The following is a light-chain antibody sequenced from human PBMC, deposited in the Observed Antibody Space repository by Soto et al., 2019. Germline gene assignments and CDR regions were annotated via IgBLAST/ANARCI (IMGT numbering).Light chain of an antibody. J-gene: IGLJ2*01. CDR3: QSYDSSLSGL. CDR1: SSNIGAGYD. V-gene: IGLV1-40*01. Sequence: QSALTQPPSVSGAPGQRVTISCTGSSSNIGAGYDVHWYQQLPGTAPKLLIYGNSNRPSGVPDRFSGSKSGTSASLAITGRQAEDEADYYCQSYDSSLSGLFGGGTKLTFL. CDR2: GNS.